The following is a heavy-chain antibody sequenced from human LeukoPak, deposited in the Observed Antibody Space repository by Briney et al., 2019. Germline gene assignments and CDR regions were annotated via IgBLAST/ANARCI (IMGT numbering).Heavy chain of an antibody. CDR3: ARGPYKSGYSYGPALRFFDY. J-gene: IGHJ4*02. V-gene: IGHV4-34*01. CDR2: INHSGST. Sequence: PSETLSLTCAVYGGSFSGYYWSWIRQPPGKGLEWIGEINHSGSTNYNPSLKSRVTISVDTSKNQFSLKLSSVTAADPAVYYCARGPYKSGYSYGPALRFFDYWGQGTLVTVSS. CDR1: GGSFSGYY. D-gene: IGHD5-18*01.